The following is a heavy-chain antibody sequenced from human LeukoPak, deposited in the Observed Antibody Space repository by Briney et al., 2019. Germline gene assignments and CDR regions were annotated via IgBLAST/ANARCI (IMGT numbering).Heavy chain of an antibody. CDR3: ARGWYSSSWFGY. D-gene: IGHD6-13*01. CDR2: MNPNSGNT. V-gene: IGHV1-8*01. Sequence: ASVKVSCKASGYTFTSYDVNWVRQATGQGLEWMGWMNPNSGNTGYAQKFQGRVTMTRNTSISTAYMELSSLRSEDTAVYYCARGWYSSSWFGYWGQGTLVTVSS. J-gene: IGHJ4*02. CDR1: GYTFTSYD.